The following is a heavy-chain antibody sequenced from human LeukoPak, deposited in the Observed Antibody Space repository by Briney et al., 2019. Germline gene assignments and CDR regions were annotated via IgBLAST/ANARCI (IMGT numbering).Heavy chain of an antibody. Sequence: ASVKVSCKASGYTFTGYYMHWVRQAPGQGLEWMGWINPNSSATNFPQKFQGRVTMTRDTSISTAYMELSRLRSDDTAVYYCARVYDFWSGPFEGFDPWGQGTLVTVSS. J-gene: IGHJ5*02. D-gene: IGHD3-3*01. CDR1: GYTFTGYY. CDR2: INPNSSAT. CDR3: ARVYDFWSGPFEGFDP. V-gene: IGHV1-2*02.